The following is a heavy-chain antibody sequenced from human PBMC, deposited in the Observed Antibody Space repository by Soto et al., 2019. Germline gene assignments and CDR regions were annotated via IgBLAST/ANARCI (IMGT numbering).Heavy chain of an antibody. CDR1: GGSIGSYY. CDR2: TYYSGSP. CDR3: ARDTCSGGRCYSDYFDY. Sequence: PSETLSLTCTVSGGSIGSYYWSWIRQPPGKGLEWIGYTYYSGSPNYNPSLKSRVTLSLDTSKNQFSLKLNSVTAADTAVYYCARDTCSGGRCYSDYFDYWGQGALVTVSS. V-gene: IGHV4-59*12. D-gene: IGHD2-15*01. J-gene: IGHJ4*02.